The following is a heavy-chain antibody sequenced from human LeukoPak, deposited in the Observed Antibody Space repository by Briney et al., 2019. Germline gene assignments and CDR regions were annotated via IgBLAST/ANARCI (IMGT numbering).Heavy chain of an antibody. Sequence: SETLSLTCTVSGGSISSSSYYWGWIRQPPGKGLEWIGSIYYSGSTYYNPSLKSRVTISVDTSKNQFSLKLSSVTAADTAVYYCARGSIAAAGTRGYYYMDVWGKGTTVTVSS. V-gene: IGHV4-39*07. J-gene: IGHJ6*03. CDR2: IYYSGST. CDR1: GGSISSSSYY. CDR3: ARGSIAAAGTRGYYYMDV. D-gene: IGHD6-13*01.